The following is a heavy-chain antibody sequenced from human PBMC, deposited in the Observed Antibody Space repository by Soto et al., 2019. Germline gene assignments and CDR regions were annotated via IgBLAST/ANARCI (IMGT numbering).Heavy chain of an antibody. J-gene: IGHJ5*02. CDR1: GGSFSGYY. D-gene: IGHD4-4*01. Sequence: SETLSLTCSVYGGSFSGYYWSWIRQPPGKGLEWIGEINHSGSTNYNPSLKSRVTISVDTSKNQFSLKLSSVTAADTAVYYCVKGEAPTTSIYSNFAPGNWFDPWGQGTLVTVSS. V-gene: IGHV4-34*01. CDR3: VKGEAPTTSIYSNFAPGNWFDP. CDR2: INHSGST.